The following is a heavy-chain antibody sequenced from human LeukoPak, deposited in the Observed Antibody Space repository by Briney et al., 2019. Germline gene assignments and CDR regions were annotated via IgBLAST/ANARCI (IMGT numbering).Heavy chain of an antibody. Sequence: GGSLRLSCAASGFTFSSYAMHWVRQAPGKGLEWVANINQDGSEKYYVDSVKGRFTISRDNAKNTLYLQMNSLRAEDTAVYYCARCCSGGSCFNYWGQGTLVTVSS. CDR2: INQDGSEK. CDR3: ARCCSGGSCFNY. J-gene: IGHJ4*02. D-gene: IGHD2-15*01. V-gene: IGHV3-7*01. CDR1: GFTFSSYA.